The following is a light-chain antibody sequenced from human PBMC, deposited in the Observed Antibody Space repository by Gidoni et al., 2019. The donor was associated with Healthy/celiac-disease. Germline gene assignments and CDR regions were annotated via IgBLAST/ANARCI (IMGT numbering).Light chain of an antibody. CDR3: SSYAGSNPNVV. CDR1: SSDVGGYNY. V-gene: IGLV2-8*01. CDR2: EVS. J-gene: IGLJ2*01. Sequence: QSALPQPPSASGSPGQSVTISCTGTSSDVGGYNYVSWYQQHPGKAPKLMIYEVSKRPSGVPDRFSGSKSGNTASLTVSGLQAEDEADYYCSSYAGSNPNVVFGGGTKLTVL.